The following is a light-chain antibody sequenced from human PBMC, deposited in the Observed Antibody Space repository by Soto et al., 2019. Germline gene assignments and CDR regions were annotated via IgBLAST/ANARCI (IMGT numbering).Light chain of an antibody. Sequence: IVMTQSPATQSVSPGERATLSCRASQSVSSNLAWYQQKPGQAPRLLIYGASTRATGISARFSGSGSGTEFTHTISRLEPEDFAVYYCQQYGSSPPITFGQGTRLEIK. CDR1: QSVSSN. J-gene: IGKJ5*01. CDR2: GAS. CDR3: QQYGSSPPIT. V-gene: IGKV3-15*01.